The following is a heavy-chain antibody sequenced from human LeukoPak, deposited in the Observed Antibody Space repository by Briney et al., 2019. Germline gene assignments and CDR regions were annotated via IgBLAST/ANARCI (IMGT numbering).Heavy chain of an antibody. J-gene: IGHJ4*02. V-gene: IGHV4-59*01. Sequence: SETLSPPCTVSGGSLCTYYWSWIREPPGKGLEWSGYIYYRGRAIYNPSLKSRVAISVDTSKNQISLKLSYVTAADTGVYYCARDRSYHDSSGYSWKLESWGQGILVTVSS. D-gene: IGHD3-22*01. CDR1: GGSLCTYY. CDR2: IYYRGRA. CDR3: ARDRSYHDSSGYSWKLES.